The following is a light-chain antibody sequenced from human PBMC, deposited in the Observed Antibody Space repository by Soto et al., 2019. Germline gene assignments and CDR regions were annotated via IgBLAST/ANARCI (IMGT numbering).Light chain of an antibody. Sequence: DIQMTQSPSTLSASVGDRVTITCRASQSISSWLAWYQQKPGKAPKLLIYDASSLESGVPSRFSGSGSGTEFTLTISSLQPDDFATYNCQQYNSLTFGQGTKVEIK. V-gene: IGKV1-5*01. CDR2: DAS. CDR1: QSISSW. J-gene: IGKJ1*01. CDR3: QQYNSLT.